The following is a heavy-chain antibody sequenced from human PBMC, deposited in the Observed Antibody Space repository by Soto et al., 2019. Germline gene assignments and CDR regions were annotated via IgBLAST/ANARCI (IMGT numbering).Heavy chain of an antibody. D-gene: IGHD5-12*01. J-gene: IGHJ6*02. CDR3: AKTKRETELATIAAYYYAGMAV. CDR2: IIPIFGTT. CDR1: GGIFSRYA. Sequence: QVHLVQSGSEVKKPGSSVKVSCQASGGIFSRYAFSWVRQAPGQGLEWMGGIIPIFGTTNYAQKFQARVTITADESTRTVYMELRSLKPEDTALYYCAKTKRETELATIAAYYYAGMAVWGPGTTVTVSS. V-gene: IGHV1-69*01.